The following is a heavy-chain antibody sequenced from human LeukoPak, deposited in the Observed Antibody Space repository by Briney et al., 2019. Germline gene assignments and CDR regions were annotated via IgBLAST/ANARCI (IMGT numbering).Heavy chain of an antibody. CDR1: GGTFSSYA. CDR2: IIPIFGTA. V-gene: IGHV1-69*01. Sequence: GSSVKVSCKASGGTFSSYAISWVRQAPGQGLEWMGGIIPIFGTANYAQKFQGRVTITADESTSTAYMELSSLRSEDTAVYYCARDQVPVFISPTYYYYYMDVWGKGTTVTVSS. CDR3: ARDQVPVFISPTYYYYYMDV. J-gene: IGHJ6*03. D-gene: IGHD2-21*01.